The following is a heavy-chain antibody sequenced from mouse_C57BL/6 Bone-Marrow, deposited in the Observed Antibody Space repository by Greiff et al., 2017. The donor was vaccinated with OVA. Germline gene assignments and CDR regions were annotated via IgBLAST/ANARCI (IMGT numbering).Heavy chain of an antibody. CDR2: IDPETGGT. CDR1: GYPFTDYE. Sequence: QVQLQQSGAELVRPGASVTLSCKASGYPFTDYEMHWVKQPPVHGLEWIGDIDPETGGTAYNQKFKGKAILTADKSSSTADMELGSLTSEDSAVYYCTRFWDGYSRFAYWGQGPLVTVSA. D-gene: IGHD2-3*01. CDR3: TRFWDGYSRFAY. J-gene: IGHJ3*01. V-gene: IGHV1-15*01.